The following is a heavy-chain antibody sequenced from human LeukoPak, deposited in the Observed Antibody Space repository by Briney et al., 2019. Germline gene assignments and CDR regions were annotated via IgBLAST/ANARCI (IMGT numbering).Heavy chain of an antibody. CDR1: GFTLNDFT. CDR3: AKADDRHYAHFQQ. Sequence: HTGVSLRLSCAVSGFTLNDFTMHWVRQAPGKGLEWVSLISWNGGSTHYADSVRGSFTISRDNSKISLFLQMHSLSTEDASFYYCAKADDRHYAHFQQGGQGTLVTVP. V-gene: IGHV3-43*01. CDR2: ISWNGGST. D-gene: IGHD4-17*01. J-gene: IGHJ1*01.